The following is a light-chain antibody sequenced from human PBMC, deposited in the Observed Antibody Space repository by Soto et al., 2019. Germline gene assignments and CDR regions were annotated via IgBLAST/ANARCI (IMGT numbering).Light chain of an antibody. CDR2: GAY. CDR1: QNINNN. V-gene: IGKV3-15*01. CDR3: QQYNSWPPLT. Sequence: EIVMTQSPATLSVSPGERATLFCRASQNINNNLAWYQQKPGQAPRLLIYGAYTRATGIPATFSGSGSGTEFTLTISSLQSEDFAVYYCQQYNSWPPLTFGGGTQ. J-gene: IGKJ4*01.